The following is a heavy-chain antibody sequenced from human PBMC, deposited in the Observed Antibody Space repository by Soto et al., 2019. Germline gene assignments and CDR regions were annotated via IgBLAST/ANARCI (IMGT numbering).Heavy chain of an antibody. CDR2: ISSSSTI. CDR1: GFTFSSYS. CDR3: ARDSPIKAAFDI. Sequence: PGGSLRLSCAASGFTFSSYSMNWVRQAPGKGLEWVSYISSSSTIYYADSVKGRFTISRDNAKNSLYLQMNSLRAEDTAVYYCARDSPIKAAFDIWGQGTMVTVSS. V-gene: IGHV3-48*01. J-gene: IGHJ3*02.